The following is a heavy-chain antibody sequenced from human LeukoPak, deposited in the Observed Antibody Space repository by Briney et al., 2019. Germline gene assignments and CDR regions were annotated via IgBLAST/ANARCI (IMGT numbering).Heavy chain of an antibody. CDR1: GFTFSSYG. CDR3: AKDSNIYWISYYFDY. D-gene: IGHD5-12*01. Sequence: GGSLRLSCAASGFTFSSYGMRWVRQAPGKGLEWVAVISYDGSNKYYADSVKGRFSISRDNSKNTLYLQMNSLRAEDTAVYYCAKDSNIYWISYYFDYWGQGTLVTVSS. CDR2: ISYDGSNK. J-gene: IGHJ4*02. V-gene: IGHV3-30*18.